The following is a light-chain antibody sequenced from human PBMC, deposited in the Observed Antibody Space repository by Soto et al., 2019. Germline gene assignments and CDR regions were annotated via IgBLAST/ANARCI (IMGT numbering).Light chain of an antibody. J-gene: IGKJ5*01. CDR1: QTMRGN. CDR3: QQYDNWPIT. CDR2: GAS. Sequence: DIVMTQSAATLSVSPGERATLSCRASQTMRGNLAWYQQKPGQAPRLLFYGASTRATGIPARFSGSGSGTEFTLTITSLLSEDFAVYYCQQYDNWPITFGQGTRLEIK. V-gene: IGKV3-15*01.